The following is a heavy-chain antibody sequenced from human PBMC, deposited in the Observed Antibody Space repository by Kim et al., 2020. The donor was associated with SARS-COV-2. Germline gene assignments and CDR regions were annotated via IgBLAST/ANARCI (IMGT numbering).Heavy chain of an antibody. CDR1: GFTFSSYE. D-gene: IGHD2-2*01. J-gene: IGHJ5*02. CDR2: ISSSGSTI. Sequence: GGSLRLSCAASGFTFSSYEMNWVRQAPGKGLEWVSYISSSGSTIYYADSVKGRFTISRDNAKNSLYLQMNSLRAEDTAVYYCARDSHIFMGSSTSTQPWGQGTLVTVSS. CDR3: ARDSHIFMGSSTSTQP. V-gene: IGHV3-48*03.